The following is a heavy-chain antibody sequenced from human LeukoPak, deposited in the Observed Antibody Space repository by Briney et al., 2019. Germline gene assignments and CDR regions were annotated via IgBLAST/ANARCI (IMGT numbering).Heavy chain of an antibody. CDR2: ISSSGSTI. Sequence: PGGSLRLSCAASGFTFSDYYMSWIRQAPGKGLEWVSYISSSGSTIYYADSVKGRFTISRDNAKNSLYLQMNSLRAEDTAVYYCASHITIFEVFDIWGQGTMVTVPS. V-gene: IGHV3-11*04. CDR3: ASHITIFEVFDI. J-gene: IGHJ3*02. CDR1: GFTFSDYY. D-gene: IGHD3-3*01.